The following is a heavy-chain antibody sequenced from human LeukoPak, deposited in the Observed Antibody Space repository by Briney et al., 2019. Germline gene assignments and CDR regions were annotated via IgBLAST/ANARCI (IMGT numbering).Heavy chain of an antibody. V-gene: IGHV4-31*02. CDR1: GGSISNSGGFY. D-gene: IGHD2-15*01. CDR2: ISYRGTT. J-gene: IGHJ4*02. Sequence: SETLSLTCTVSGGSISNSGGFYWSWIRQHPGDGLEWIGFISYRGTTYYNPSLKSRVSMSVDTSRSQFSLRLTSVTDDDTAVYYCARISQSSGGFYYWGQGTLVTVS. CDR3: ARISQSSGGFYY.